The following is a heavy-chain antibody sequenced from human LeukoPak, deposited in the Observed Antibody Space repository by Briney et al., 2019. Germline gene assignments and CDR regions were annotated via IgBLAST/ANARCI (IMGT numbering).Heavy chain of an antibody. J-gene: IGHJ4*02. CDR3: ARGGSSTVDY. Sequence: ASVKVSCKASGYTFTSHDINWVRQATGQGLEWMGWMNPNSGNTGYAQKFQGRVTMTRSTSMSTAYMELSSLRFEDTAVYYCARGGSSTVDYWGQGTLVTASS. CDR2: MNPNSGNT. CDR1: GYTFTSHD. V-gene: IGHV1-8*01. D-gene: IGHD6-13*01.